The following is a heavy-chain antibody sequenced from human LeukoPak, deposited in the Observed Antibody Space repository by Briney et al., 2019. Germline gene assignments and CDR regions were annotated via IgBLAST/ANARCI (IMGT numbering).Heavy chain of an antibody. CDR2: ISWNSGSI. Sequence: LSLTRTVSGGSISSYYWSWIRQPPGKGLEWVSGISWNSGSIGYADSVKGRFTISRDNAKNSLYLQMNSLRAEDTALYYCAKDLNYYDSSGEFDYWGQGTLDTVSS. CDR1: GGSISSYY. CDR3: AKDLNYYDSSGEFDY. D-gene: IGHD3-22*01. V-gene: IGHV3-9*01. J-gene: IGHJ4*02.